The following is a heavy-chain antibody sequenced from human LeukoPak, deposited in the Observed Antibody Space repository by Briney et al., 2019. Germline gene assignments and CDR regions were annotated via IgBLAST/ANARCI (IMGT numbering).Heavy chain of an antibody. Sequence: TGGSLRLSCAASGFTVSSNYMSWVRQAPGKGLEWVLVIYSGGSTYYADSVKGRFTISRDNSKNTLYLQMNSLRAEDTAVYYCARVRWFGELFGGYWGQGTLVTVSS. CDR2: IYSGGST. J-gene: IGHJ4*02. CDR1: GFTVSSNY. CDR3: ARVRWFGELFGGY. D-gene: IGHD3-10*01. V-gene: IGHV3-53*01.